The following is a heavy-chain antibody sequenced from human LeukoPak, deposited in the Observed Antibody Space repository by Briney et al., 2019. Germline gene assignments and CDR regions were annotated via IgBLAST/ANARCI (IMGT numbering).Heavy chain of an antibody. CDR3: ARCIAAAGTLDY. CDR1: GGSFSGYY. Sequence: SETLSLTCAVYGGSFSGYYWSWIRQPPGKGLEWIGRIYTSGSTNYNPSLKSRVTMSVDTSKNQFSLKLSSVTAADTAVYYCARCIAAAGTLDYWGQGTLVTVSS. CDR2: IYTSGST. J-gene: IGHJ4*02. D-gene: IGHD6-13*01. V-gene: IGHV4-59*10.